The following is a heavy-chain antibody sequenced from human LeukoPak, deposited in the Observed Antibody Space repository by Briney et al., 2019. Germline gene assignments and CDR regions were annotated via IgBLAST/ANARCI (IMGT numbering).Heavy chain of an antibody. CDR2: IYYSGST. Sequence: SETLSLTCTVSGGSISNYYWSWIRQSPVKGLEWIGFIYYSGSTNYNPSLKSRVTISLDKSKNQVSLKLNSVTAADTAVYYCARALGAFDIWGQGTMVTVSS. V-gene: IGHV4-59*12. CDR3: ARALGAFDI. CDR1: GGSISNYY. J-gene: IGHJ3*02.